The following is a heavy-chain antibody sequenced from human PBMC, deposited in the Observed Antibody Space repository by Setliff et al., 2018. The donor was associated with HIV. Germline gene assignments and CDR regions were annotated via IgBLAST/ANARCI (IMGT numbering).Heavy chain of an antibody. V-gene: IGHV3-7*03. Sequence: PGGSLRLSCEASGITFSRFWMSWVRQAPGKRLEWVTNIKEDGTERYYVDSVRGRFTISRDNARNTLNLQMNTLRAEDTAIYYCAKVGSTNWYYFDYWGQGTLVTVSS. J-gene: IGHJ4*02. CDR1: GITFSRFW. CDR3: AKVGSTNWYYFDY. CDR2: IKEDGTER. D-gene: IGHD6-13*01.